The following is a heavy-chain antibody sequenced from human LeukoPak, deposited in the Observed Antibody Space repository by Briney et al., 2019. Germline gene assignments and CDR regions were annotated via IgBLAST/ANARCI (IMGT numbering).Heavy chain of an antibody. CDR1: GFTFGDYA. CDR3: TRVGGSYTFDY. CDR2: IRSKAYGGTT. Sequence: PGGSLRLSCTDSGFTFGDYAMSWVRQAPGKGLEWVGFIRSKAYGGTTEYAASVKGRFTISRDDSKSIAYLQMNSLKTEDTAVYYCTRVGGSYTFDYWGQGTLVTVSS. V-gene: IGHV3-49*04. D-gene: IGHD3-16*01. J-gene: IGHJ4*02.